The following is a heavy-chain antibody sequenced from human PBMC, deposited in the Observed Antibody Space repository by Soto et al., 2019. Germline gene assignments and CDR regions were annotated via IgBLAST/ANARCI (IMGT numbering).Heavy chain of an antibody. CDR2: IYYSGST. CDR1: GGSISSGGYY. J-gene: IGHJ4*02. Sequence: SETLSLTCTVSGGSISSGGYYWSWIRQHPGKGLEWIGYIYYSGSTYYNPSLKSRVTISVDTSKNQFSLKLSSVTAADTAVYYCARGDDYGDYVDYWGQGTLVTVSS. V-gene: IGHV4-31*03. D-gene: IGHD4-17*01. CDR3: ARGDDYGDYVDY.